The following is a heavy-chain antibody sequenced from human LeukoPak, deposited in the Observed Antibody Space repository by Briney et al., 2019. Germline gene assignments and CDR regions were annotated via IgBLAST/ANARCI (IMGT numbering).Heavy chain of an antibody. D-gene: IGHD5-24*01. J-gene: IGHJ4*02. CDR2: ISGSGGST. CDR3: AKQRWLQVSFDY. CDR1: GFTFSSYA. V-gene: IGHV3-23*01. Sequence: GGSLRLSCAASGFTFSSYAMSWVRQAPGKGLEWVSAISGSGGSTYYADSVKGRFTISRGNSKNTLYLQMNSLRAEDTAVYYCAKQRWLQVSFDYWGQGTLVTVSS.